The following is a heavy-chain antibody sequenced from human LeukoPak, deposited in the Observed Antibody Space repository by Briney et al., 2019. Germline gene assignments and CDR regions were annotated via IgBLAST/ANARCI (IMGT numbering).Heavy chain of an antibody. V-gene: IGHV3-48*03. CDR2: IGSSGGSI. CDR1: GFSFSTYE. J-gene: IGHJ6*03. CDR3: ARGVSKWFGVGVYMDV. D-gene: IGHD3-10*01. Sequence: GGSLRLSCAASGFSFSTYEMNWVRQAPGKGLEGVSYIGSSGGSIYYAYSVKGRFTISRDNAKNSLYLQMNSLRVEDTAIYYCARGVSKWFGVGVYMDVWGKGTTVTISS.